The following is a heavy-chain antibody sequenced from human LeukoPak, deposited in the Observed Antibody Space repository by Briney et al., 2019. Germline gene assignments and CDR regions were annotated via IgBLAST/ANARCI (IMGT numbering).Heavy chain of an antibody. CDR3: ARVLQQLAYYYYMDV. J-gene: IGHJ6*03. Sequence: GGSLRLSCAASGFTFSNYSMNWVRQAPGKGLEWVSSISSSSSYIYYADSVKGRFTISRDNAKNSLYLQMNSLRAEDTAVYYCARVLQQLAYYYYMDVWGKGTTVTVSS. CDR2: ISSSSSYI. CDR1: GFTFSNYS. D-gene: IGHD6-13*01. V-gene: IGHV3-21*01.